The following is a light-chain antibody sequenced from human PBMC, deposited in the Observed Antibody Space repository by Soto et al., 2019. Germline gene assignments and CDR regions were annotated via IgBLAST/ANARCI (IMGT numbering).Light chain of an antibody. CDR2: WAS. J-gene: IGKJ4*01. V-gene: IGKV4-1*01. CDR1: QSVLYSSDNKNC. Sequence: IVMTQFPDPRAVNMSERATINCKSSQSVLYSSDNKNCLAWYQQKPGQPPKPPIYWASTRESGVPDRFSGSGAGTDGTLTIISLQAEDAAVYDSQQYYSTPLTFGGGSKV. CDR3: QQYYSTPLT.